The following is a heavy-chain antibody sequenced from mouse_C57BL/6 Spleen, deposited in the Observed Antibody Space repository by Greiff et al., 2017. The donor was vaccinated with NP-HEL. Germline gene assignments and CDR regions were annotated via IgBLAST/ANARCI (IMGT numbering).Heavy chain of an antibody. J-gene: IGHJ4*01. V-gene: IGHV1-15*01. CDR2: IDPETGGT. CDR1: GYTFTDYE. D-gene: IGHD3-3*01. Sequence: VQLQQSGAELVRPGASVTLSCKASGYTFTDYEMHWVKQTPVHGLEWIGAIDPETGGTAYNQKFKGKAILTADKSSSTAYMELRSLTSEDSAVYYCIGDYAMDYWGQGTSVTVSS. CDR3: IGDYAMDY.